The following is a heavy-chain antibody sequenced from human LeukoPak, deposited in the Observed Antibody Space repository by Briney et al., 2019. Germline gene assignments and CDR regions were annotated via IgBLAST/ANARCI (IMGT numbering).Heavy chain of an antibody. D-gene: IGHD3-10*01. J-gene: IGHJ5*02. CDR3: ATSYGSGSYWFDP. V-gene: IGHV1-24*01. Sequence: ASVEVSCKVSGYTLTELSMHWVRQAPGKGLEWMGGFDPEDGETIYAQKFQGRVTMTEDTSTDTAYMELSSLRSEDTAVYYCATSYGSGSYWFDPWGQGTLVTVSS. CDR2: FDPEDGET. CDR1: GYTLTELS.